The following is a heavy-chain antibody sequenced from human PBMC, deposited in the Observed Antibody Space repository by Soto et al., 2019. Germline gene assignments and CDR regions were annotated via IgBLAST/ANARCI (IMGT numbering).Heavy chain of an antibody. D-gene: IGHD6-13*01. V-gene: IGHV1-69*01. CDR3: ARDRRHIEAAGRLGLDV. J-gene: IGHJ6*02. Sequence: QVQLVQSGAEVKKPGSSVKVSCKASGGTFSSYAISWVRQAPGQGLEWMGGIIPIFGTANYAQKFQGSVTITADESTSPAYMELSSLRSEDTTVYSCARDRRHIEAAGRLGLDVWGQGTTVTVS. CDR1: GGTFSSYA. CDR2: IIPIFGTA.